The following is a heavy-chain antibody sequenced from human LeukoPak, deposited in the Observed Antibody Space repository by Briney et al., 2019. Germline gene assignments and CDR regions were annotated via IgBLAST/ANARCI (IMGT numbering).Heavy chain of an antibody. V-gene: IGHV3-23*01. Sequence: GGSLRLSCAASGFTFSSYAMSWVRQAPGEGLEWVSAISGSGGSTYYADSVKGRFTISRDNAKNSLYLQMNSLRAEDTAVYYCAELGITMIGGVWGKGTTVTISS. CDR2: ISGSGGST. J-gene: IGHJ6*04. CDR3: AELGITMIGGV. CDR1: GFTFSSYA. D-gene: IGHD3-10*02.